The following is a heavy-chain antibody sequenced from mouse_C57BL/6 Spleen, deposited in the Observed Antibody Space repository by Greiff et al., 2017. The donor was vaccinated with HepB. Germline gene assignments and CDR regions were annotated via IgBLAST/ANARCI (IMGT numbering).Heavy chain of an antibody. D-gene: IGHD1-1*01. J-gene: IGHJ2*01. CDR3: YRRGVVADY. Sequence: EVQLQESGAELVRPGASVKLSCTASGFNIKDDYMHWVKQRPEQGLEWIGWIDPENGDTEYASKFQGKATITADTSSNTAYLQLSSLTSEDTAVYYCYRRGVVADYWGQGTTLTVSS. V-gene: IGHV14-4*01. CDR1: GFNIKDDY. CDR2: IDPENGDT.